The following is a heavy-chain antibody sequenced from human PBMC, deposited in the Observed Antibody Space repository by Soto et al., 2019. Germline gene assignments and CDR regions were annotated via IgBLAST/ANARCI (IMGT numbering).Heavy chain of an antibody. D-gene: IGHD5-12*01. Sequence: QVQLEQSGAKVKKPGASVKVSCKVSGYTFTRSGISWVRQAPGQGPEWMGWISSYNGDTNYAQTFQGRVTMTTDTSTSTAYMELRSLRSDDTAVYYCAREGVAPYYYYGMDVWGQGTPVTVSS. V-gene: IGHV1-18*01. J-gene: IGHJ6*02. CDR2: ISSYNGDT. CDR3: AREGVAPYYYYGMDV. CDR1: GYTFTRSG.